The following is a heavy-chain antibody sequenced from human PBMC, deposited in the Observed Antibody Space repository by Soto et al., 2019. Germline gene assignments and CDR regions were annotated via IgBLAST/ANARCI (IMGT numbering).Heavy chain of an antibody. D-gene: IGHD3-16*02. Sequence: PSETLSLTCTVSGGSISSYYWSWIRQPPGKGLEWIGYIYYSGSTNYNPSLKSRVTISVDTSKNQFSLKLSSVTAADTAVYYCARTIGRLGELSLLDYWGQGTLVTVS. CDR3: ARTIGRLGELSLLDY. CDR2: IYYSGST. CDR1: GGSISSYY. J-gene: IGHJ4*02. V-gene: IGHV4-59*01.